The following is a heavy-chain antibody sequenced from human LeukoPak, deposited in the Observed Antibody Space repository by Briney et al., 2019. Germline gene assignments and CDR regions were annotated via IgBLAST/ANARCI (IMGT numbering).Heavy chain of an antibody. J-gene: IGHJ3*02. CDR3: ARDPSYYDSSAADAFDI. CDR1: GGSFSGYY. CDR2: INHSGST. Sequence: SETLSLTCAVYGGSFSGYYWSWIRQPPGKGLEWIGEINHSGSTNYNPSLKSRVTISVDTSKNQFSLKLSSVTAADTAVYYCARDPSYYDSSAADAFDIWGQGTMVTVSS. V-gene: IGHV4-34*01. D-gene: IGHD3-22*01.